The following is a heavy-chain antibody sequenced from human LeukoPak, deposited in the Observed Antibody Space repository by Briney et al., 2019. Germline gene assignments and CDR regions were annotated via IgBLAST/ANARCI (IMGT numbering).Heavy chain of an antibody. CDR1: GGSFSGYY. CDR3: ARGGGQPAAMQNRVDY. D-gene: IGHD2-2*01. V-gene: IGHV4-34*01. CDR2: INHSGST. J-gene: IGHJ4*02. Sequence: SETLSLTCAVYGGSFSGYYWSWIRQPPGKGLEWIGEINHSGSTNYNPSLKSRVTISVDTSKNQFSLKLSSVTAADTAVYYCARGGGQPAAMQNRVDYWGQGTLVTVSS.